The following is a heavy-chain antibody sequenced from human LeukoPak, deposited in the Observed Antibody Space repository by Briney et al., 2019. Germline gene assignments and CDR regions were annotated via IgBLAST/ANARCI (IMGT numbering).Heavy chain of an antibody. Sequence: PSETLSLTCAVYGGSFSGYYWSWIRQPPGKGLEWIGEINHSGSTNYNPSLKSRVTISVDTSKNQFSLKLSSVTAADTAVYYCAREDYYDSSGYCYYWGQGTLVTVSS. CDR2: INHSGST. J-gene: IGHJ4*02. V-gene: IGHV4-34*01. CDR1: GGSFSGYY. CDR3: AREDYYDSSGYCYY. D-gene: IGHD3-22*01.